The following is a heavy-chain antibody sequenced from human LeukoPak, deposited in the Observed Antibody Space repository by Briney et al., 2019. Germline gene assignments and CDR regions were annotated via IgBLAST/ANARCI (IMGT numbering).Heavy chain of an antibody. D-gene: IGHD5-18*01. J-gene: IGHJ4*02. Sequence: PSETLSLTCAVSGDSISSSNWGSWVRQPPGKGLEWIGEIYHGGSTDYNPSLKSRVTISLDKSKNQFSLKLSSVTAADTAVYYCARGVYSYGYLDYWGQGTQVTVSS. CDR1: GDSISSSNW. CDR2: IYHGGST. CDR3: ARGVYSYGYLDY. V-gene: IGHV4-4*02.